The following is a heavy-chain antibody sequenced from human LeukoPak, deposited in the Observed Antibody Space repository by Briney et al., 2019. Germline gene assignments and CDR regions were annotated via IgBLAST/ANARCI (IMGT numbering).Heavy chain of an antibody. V-gene: IGHV1-69*01. J-gene: IGHJ6*03. CDR3: ASSCCPTRPVYYYMDV. CDR1: GGTFSSYA. CDR2: IIPIFGTA. Sequence: SVKVSCKASGGTFSSYAISWVRQAPGQGLEWMGGIIPIFGTANYAQKFQGRVTITADESTSTAYMELSSLRSEDTAVYYCASSCCPTRPVYYYMDVWGKGTTVTVSS. D-gene: IGHD2-15*01.